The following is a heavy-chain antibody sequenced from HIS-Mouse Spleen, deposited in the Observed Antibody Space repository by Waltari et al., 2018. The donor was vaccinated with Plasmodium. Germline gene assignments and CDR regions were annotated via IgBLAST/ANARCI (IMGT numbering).Heavy chain of an antibody. J-gene: IGHJ4*02. CDR3: AREAGSGGLYYFDY. V-gene: IGHV3-30-3*01. D-gene: IGHD3-10*01. Sequence: QVQLVESGGGVVQPGRSLRLSCAASGFTFRRYAMQWLRQAPGKGLEWVAVISYDGSNKYYADSVKGRFTISRDNSKNTLYLQMNSLRAEDTAVYYCAREAGSGGLYYFDYWGQGTLVTVSS. CDR1: GFTFRRYA. CDR2: ISYDGSNK.